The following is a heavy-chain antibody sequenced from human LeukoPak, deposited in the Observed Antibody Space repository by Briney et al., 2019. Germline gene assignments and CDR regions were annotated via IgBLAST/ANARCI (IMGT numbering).Heavy chain of an antibody. CDR3: ARGLRTAAGLDY. CDR2: INEVGTEK. CDR1: GFTFSRYW. J-gene: IGHJ4*02. D-gene: IGHD6-13*01. Sequence: PGGSLRLSCAASGFTFSRYWINWVRQAPGKRREWVANINEVGTEKHYVHSVEGRFTTSRDNAENSLFLQMNSLRVEDAAVYYCARGLRTAAGLDYWGQGTLVAVSS. V-gene: IGHV3-7*04.